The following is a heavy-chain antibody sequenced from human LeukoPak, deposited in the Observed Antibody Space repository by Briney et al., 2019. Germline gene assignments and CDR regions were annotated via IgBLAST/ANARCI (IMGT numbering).Heavy chain of an antibody. V-gene: IGHV3-23*01. D-gene: IGHD4-17*01. Sequence: GGSLRLSCAASGFTFSSYAMSWVRQAPGKGLEWVSTISGSAIGNGRTTYYADSVKGRFTISRDNSKNTVDLQINNLRAEDTAVYHCAKGATVTTWAWFDPWGQGTLVTVSS. J-gene: IGHJ5*02. CDR2: ISGSAIGNGRTT. CDR3: AKGATVTTWAWFDP. CDR1: GFTFSSYA.